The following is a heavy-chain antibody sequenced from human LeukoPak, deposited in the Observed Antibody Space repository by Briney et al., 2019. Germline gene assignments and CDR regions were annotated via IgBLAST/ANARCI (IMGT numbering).Heavy chain of an antibody. Sequence: PGGSLRLSCAASGFTFSSYSMNWVRQAPGKGLEWVSSISSSSSYIYYADSVKGRFTISRDNAKNSLYLQMNSLRAEDTAVYYCAGVLQYQLPSEYYYYYYYMDVWGKGTTVTVSS. V-gene: IGHV3-21*01. CDR3: AGVLQYQLPSEYYYYYYYMDV. J-gene: IGHJ6*03. CDR1: GFTFSSYS. D-gene: IGHD2-2*01. CDR2: ISSSSSYI.